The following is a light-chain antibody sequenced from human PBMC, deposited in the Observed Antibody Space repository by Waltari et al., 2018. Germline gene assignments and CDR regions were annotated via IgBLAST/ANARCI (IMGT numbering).Light chain of an antibody. CDR3: QQYVSSPRT. V-gene: IGKV3-20*01. J-gene: IGKJ1*01. CDR2: GAS. CDR1: QSVISNY. Sequence: EIVLTQSPGTLSLSPGERATLSCRASQSVISNYLAWYQQKPGQAPRLLIYGASSRATGIPDRFSVSGSGTDFTLTISRLDPEDFAVYYCQQYVSSPRTFGQGTKVEIK.